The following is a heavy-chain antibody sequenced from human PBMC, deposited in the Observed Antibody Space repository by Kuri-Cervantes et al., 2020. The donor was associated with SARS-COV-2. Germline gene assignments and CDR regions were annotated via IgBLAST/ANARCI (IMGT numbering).Heavy chain of an antibody. CDR2: IYYSGST. V-gene: IGHV4-34*01. CDR3: ATNPYSSSWYPPPPDY. CDR1: GGSFSGYY. J-gene: IGHJ4*02. D-gene: IGHD6-13*01. Sequence: SQTLSLTCAVYGGSFSGYYWSWIRQPPGKGLEWIGSIYYSGSTYYNPSLKSRVTISVDTSKNQFSLKLSSVTAADTAVYYCATNPYSSSWYPPPPDYWGQGTLVTVSS.